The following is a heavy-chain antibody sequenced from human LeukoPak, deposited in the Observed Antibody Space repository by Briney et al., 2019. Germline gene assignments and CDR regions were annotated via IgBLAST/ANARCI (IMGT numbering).Heavy chain of an antibody. D-gene: IGHD2-2*01. Sequence: VASVKVSRKASGGTFSSYAISWVRQAPGQGLEWMGGIIPIFGTANYAQKFQGRVTITADESTSTAYMELSSLRSEDTAVYYCARSAYVPAAIYFDYWGQGTLVTVSS. CDR2: IIPIFGTA. CDR3: ARSAYVPAAIYFDY. J-gene: IGHJ4*02. V-gene: IGHV1-69*13. CDR1: GGTFSSYA.